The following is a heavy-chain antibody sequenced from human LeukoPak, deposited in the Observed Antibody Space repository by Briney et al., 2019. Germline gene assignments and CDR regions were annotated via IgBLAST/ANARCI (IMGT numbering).Heavy chain of an antibody. CDR1: SWSFSGYY. CDR2: INRGGST. V-gene: IGHV4-34*01. Sequence: SETLSFNCSGYSWSFSGYYWSWLRQPPGKGLEWSGEINRGGSTNYNPSLKSRVTISVDTSKNQFSLKLTSVTAADTAVYYCARGYGSGSYYNYWGQGTLVTVSS. CDR3: ARGYGSGSYYNY. D-gene: IGHD3-10*01. J-gene: IGHJ4*02.